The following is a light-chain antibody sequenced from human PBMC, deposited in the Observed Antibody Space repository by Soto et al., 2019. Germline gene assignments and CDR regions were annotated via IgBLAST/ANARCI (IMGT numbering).Light chain of an antibody. CDR3: QQYDRYSLT. J-gene: IGKJ4*01. V-gene: IGKV1-5*03. CDR2: RAS. CDR1: QCISTW. Sequence: DIQMTQYPSTLSASVGDRVTITCRASQCISTWLAWYQQKPGKAPNLLIYRASSLQGGVPSRFTGSGSGTDFTLTISHLQPDDFATYYCQQYDRYSLTFGGGTKVEIK.